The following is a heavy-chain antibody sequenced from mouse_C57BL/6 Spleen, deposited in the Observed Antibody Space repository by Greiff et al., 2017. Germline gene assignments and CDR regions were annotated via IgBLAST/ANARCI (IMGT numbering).Heavy chain of an antibody. CDR2: INPGSGGT. CDR3: ARGRLRSPYFDV. V-gene: IGHV1-54*01. J-gene: IGHJ1*03. D-gene: IGHD1-1*01. CDR1: GYAFTNYL. Sequence: VKLQESGAELVRPGTSVKVTCKASGYAFTNYLIEWVKQRPGQGLEWIGVINPGSGGTNYNEKFKGKATLTADKSSSTAYMQLSSLTSEDSAVYFCARGRLRSPYFDVWGTGTTVTVSS.